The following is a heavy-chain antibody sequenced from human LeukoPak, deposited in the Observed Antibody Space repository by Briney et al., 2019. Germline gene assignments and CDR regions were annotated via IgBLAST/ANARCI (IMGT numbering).Heavy chain of an antibody. V-gene: IGHV4-34*01. CDR3: ARFFRRYCSSTSCSDV. Sequence: KPSETLSLTCAVYGGSFIGYDWSWIRQPPGKGLEWIGEINHSGSTNYNPSLKSRVTISVDTSKNQFSLKLSYVTAGDTAVYYCARFFRRYCSSTSCSDVWGKGNTVTVSS. D-gene: IGHD2-2*01. CDR2: INHSGST. J-gene: IGHJ6*04. CDR1: GGSFIGYD.